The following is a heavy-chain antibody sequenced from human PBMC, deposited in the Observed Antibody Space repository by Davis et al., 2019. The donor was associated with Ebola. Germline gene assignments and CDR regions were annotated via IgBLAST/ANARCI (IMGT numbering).Heavy chain of an antibody. CDR3: ARGRRIANDAFDI. V-gene: IGHV4-61*09. Sequence: SETLSLTCSVSRASINSGGYCWGWIRQSAGKGLEWIGHIFSSGNTNYNPSVKSRVTISVDTSRNQFSLSLNSATAADTAVYYCARGRRIANDAFDIWGQGTMVTVSS. D-gene: IGHD2-21*01. CDR2: IFSSGNT. CDR1: RASINSGGYC. J-gene: IGHJ3*02.